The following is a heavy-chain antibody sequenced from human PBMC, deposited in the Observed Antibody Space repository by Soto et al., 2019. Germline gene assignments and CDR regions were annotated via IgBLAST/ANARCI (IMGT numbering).Heavy chain of an antibody. D-gene: IGHD5-18*01. CDR3: ARGGDTAMATANWFDP. J-gene: IGHJ5*02. V-gene: IGHV4-59*01. Sequence: SETLSLTCTVSGGSISSYYWSWIRQPPGKGLEWIGYIYYSGSTNYNPSLKSRVTISVDTSKNQFSLKLSSVTAADTAVYYCARGGDTAMATANWFDPWGQGTLVTVSS. CDR1: GGSISSYY. CDR2: IYYSGST.